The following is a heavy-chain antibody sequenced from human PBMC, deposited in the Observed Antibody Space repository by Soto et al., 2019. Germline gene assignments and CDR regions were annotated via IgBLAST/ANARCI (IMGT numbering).Heavy chain of an antibody. J-gene: IGHJ6*03. Sequence: GGSLRLSCAASGFTFSSYGMHWVRQAPGKGLEWVAVIWYDGSNKYYADSVKGRFTISRDNSKNTLYLQMNSLRAEDTAVYYCARGVVVAATWGHMDVWGKGTTVTVSS. D-gene: IGHD2-15*01. V-gene: IGHV3-33*01. CDR2: IWYDGSNK. CDR1: GFTFSSYG. CDR3: ARGVVVAATWGHMDV.